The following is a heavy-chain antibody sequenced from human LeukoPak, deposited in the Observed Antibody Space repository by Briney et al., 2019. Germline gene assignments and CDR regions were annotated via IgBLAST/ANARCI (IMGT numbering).Heavy chain of an antibody. J-gene: IGHJ4*02. CDR3: VRDDSRYGGSPGY. CDR2: TKEGGSEK. CDR1: GFTFSMHW. D-gene: IGHD1-26*01. Sequence: GGSLRLSCAASGFTFSMHWMSWVRQAPGKGLEWVANTKEGGSEKYYVDSVTGRFTISRDNAKNSLYLQMNSLRAEDTAVYYCVRDDSRYGGSPGYWGQGTLVIV. V-gene: IGHV3-7*01.